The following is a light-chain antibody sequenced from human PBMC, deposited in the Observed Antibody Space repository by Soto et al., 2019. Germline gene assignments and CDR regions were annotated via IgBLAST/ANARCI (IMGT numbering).Light chain of an antibody. V-gene: IGLV2-14*03. CDR3: ASYSTITTSGV. Sequence: QSALTQPASVSGSPGQSITISCTGTSSDVGGFNYVSWYQQHPGKAPKVIISDVTKRPSGVSNRFSGSKSGNTASLTISGLQAEDEADYYCASYSTITTSGVFGGGTQLTVL. J-gene: IGLJ7*01. CDR2: DVT. CDR1: SSDVGGFNY.